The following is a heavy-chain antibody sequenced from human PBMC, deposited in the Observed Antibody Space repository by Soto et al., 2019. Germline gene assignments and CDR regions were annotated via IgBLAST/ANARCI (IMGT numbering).Heavy chain of an antibody. V-gene: IGHV3-23*01. CDR1: GFTFRSYA. J-gene: IGHJ4*02. CDR2: INPSGVNT. Sequence: EVQLLESGGGLVQPGGSLRLSCAASGFTFRSYAMSWVRQAPGKGLDWVSGINPSGVNTFYADPVKGRFTVSRDNSKNTLYLEMNSLRAEDSAVYYCAKYAPTFGDYDYFDSWGQGIMVTVSS. CDR3: AKYAPTFGDYDYFDS. D-gene: IGHD4-17*01.